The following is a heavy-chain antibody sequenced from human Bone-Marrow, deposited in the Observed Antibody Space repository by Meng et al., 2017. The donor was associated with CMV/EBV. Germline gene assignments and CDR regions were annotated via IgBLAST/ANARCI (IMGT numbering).Heavy chain of an antibody. CDR2: LQSDGDNE. J-gene: IGHJ4*02. V-gene: IGHV3-30*02. D-gene: IGHD2-2*01. CDR1: GFSFNSYG. Sequence: GESLKISCVTSGFSFNSYGMHWVRQAPGKGLEWVAFLQSDGDNEQYDASVKGRFTISRDSSRNTVSLQMNSLRSDDTAVYFCARDGPTAGITTCLFDHWSQGTLVTVSS. CDR3: ARDGPTAGITTCLFDH.